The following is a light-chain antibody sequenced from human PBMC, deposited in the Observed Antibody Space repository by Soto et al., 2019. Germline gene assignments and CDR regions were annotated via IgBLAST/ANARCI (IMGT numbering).Light chain of an antibody. J-gene: IGKJ4*01. Sequence: EIVLTQSPGTLSLSPGERATLSCRASQSISSNYFAWYQQKPGQAPRVLIYGPSSRATGIPDRFSGSGSGPDFTLTISRPEPEDSAVYYCQQYGRSPPLLTFGGGTKVEIK. CDR2: GPS. CDR3: QQYGRSPPLLT. V-gene: IGKV3-20*01. CDR1: QSISSNY.